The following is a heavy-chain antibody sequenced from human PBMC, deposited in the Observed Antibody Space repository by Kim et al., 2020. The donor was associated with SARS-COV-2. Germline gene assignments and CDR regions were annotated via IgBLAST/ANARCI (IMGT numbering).Heavy chain of an antibody. Sequence: GGSLRLSCAASGFTFSSYAMSWVRQAPGKGLEWVSAISGSGGSTYYADSVKGRFTISRDNSKNTLYLQMNSLRAEDTAVYYCAKDGGGNIVVVVAAHFDYWGQGTLVTVSS. V-gene: IGHV3-23*01. D-gene: IGHD2-15*01. CDR3: AKDGGGNIVVVVAAHFDY. CDR2: ISGSGGST. J-gene: IGHJ4*02. CDR1: GFTFSSYA.